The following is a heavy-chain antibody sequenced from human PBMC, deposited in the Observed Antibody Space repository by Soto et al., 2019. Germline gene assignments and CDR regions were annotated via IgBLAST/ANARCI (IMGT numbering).Heavy chain of an antibody. CDR2: ISSSSSTI. J-gene: IGHJ4*02. V-gene: IGHV3-48*02. CDR3: ARGGSGKYYGSGSYCSFDY. Sequence: GGSLRLSCAASGFTFSSYSMNWVRQAPGKGLEWVSYISSSSSTIYYADSVKGRFTISRDNAKNSLYLQMNSLRDEDTAVYYCARGGSGKYYGSGSYCSFDYWGQGTLVTVSS. D-gene: IGHD3-10*01. CDR1: GFTFSSYS.